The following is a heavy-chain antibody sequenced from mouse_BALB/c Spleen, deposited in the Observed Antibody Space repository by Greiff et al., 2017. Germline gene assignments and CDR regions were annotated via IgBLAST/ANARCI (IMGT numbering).Heavy chain of an antibody. J-gene: IGHJ4*01. D-gene: IGHD1-1*01. CDR1: GYTFTSYW. V-gene: IGHV1S81*02. CDR2: INPSNGRT. CDR3: ARRVYYYGSSYAMDY. Sequence: VQLQQPGAELVKPGASVKLSCKASGYTFTSYWMHWVKQRPGQGLEWIGEINPSNGRTNYNEKFKSKATLTVDKSSSTAYMQLSSLTSEDSAVYYCARRVYYYGSSYAMDYWGQGTSVTVSS.